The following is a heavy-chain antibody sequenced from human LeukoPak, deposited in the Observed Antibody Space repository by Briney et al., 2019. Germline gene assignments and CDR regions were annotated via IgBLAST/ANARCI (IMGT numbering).Heavy chain of an antibody. CDR3: ARGPSRVTAILNWFDP. CDR2: FDPQDREP. V-gene: IGHV1-24*01. J-gene: IGHJ5*02. D-gene: IGHD2-21*02. CDR1: GYNLSELF. Sequence: ASVKVSCKVSGYNLSELFIHWVRQAPGKGLEWIGYFDPQDREPIYAQKYQGRVTVTEDTSTDTAYMQLSSLRSEDTAVYYCARGPSRVTAILNWFDPWGQGTLVTVSS.